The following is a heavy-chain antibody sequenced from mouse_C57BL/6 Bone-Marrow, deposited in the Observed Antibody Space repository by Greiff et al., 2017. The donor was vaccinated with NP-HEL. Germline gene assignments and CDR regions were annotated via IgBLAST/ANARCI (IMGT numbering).Heavy chain of an antibody. CDR3: AMGYDECPYYAMDD. CDR1: GFTFSDYG. J-gene: IGHJ4*01. CDR2: ISSGSSTI. Sequence: EVKLVESGGGLVKPGGSLKLSCAASGFTFSDYGMHWVRQAPEQGLEWVAYISSGSSTIYYADTVKGRFTISRDNAKNTLFLQRTSLKSEDTDMYYCAMGYDECPYYAMDDWGQGTSVTVSS. V-gene: IGHV5-17*01. D-gene: IGHD2-2*01.